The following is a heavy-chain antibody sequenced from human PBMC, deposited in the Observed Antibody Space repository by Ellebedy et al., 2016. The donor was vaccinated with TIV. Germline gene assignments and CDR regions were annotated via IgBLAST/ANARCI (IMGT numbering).Heavy chain of an antibody. Sequence: GGSLRLSXAASGFTFSSYAMSWVRQAPGKGLEWVSAISGSGGSTFYADPVKGRFTISRDNTKNTLYLQMNSLRAEDTGVYYCARRSSGYCVGVKCTTDFDYWGQGTLVTVSS. CDR2: ISGSGGST. CDR3: ARRSSGYCVGVKCTTDFDY. D-gene: IGHD2-2*03. V-gene: IGHV3-23*01. CDR1: GFTFSSYA. J-gene: IGHJ4*02.